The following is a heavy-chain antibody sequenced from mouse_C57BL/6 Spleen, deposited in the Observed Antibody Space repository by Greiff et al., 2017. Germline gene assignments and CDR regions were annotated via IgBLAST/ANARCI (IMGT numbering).Heavy chain of an antibody. CDR1: GYTFTDYE. CDR2: IDPETGGT. Sequence: VQLQESGAELVRPGASVTLSCKASGYTFTDYEMHWVKQTPVHGLEWIGAIDPETGGTAYNQKFKGKAILTADKSSSTAYMELRSLTSEDSAVYYCTRRLLAYWYFDVWGTGTTVTVSS. CDR3: TRRLLAYWYFDV. J-gene: IGHJ1*03. V-gene: IGHV1-15*01.